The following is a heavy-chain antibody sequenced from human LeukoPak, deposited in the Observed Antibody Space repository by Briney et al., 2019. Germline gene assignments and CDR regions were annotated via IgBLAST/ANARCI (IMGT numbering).Heavy chain of an antibody. Sequence: GGSLRLSCAASGFTFSSYSMNWVRQAPGKGLEWAADIKQDGSEKYYVHSVKGRFTISRQNAKNSLFLQMNSLRAEDTAVYYCARHRSGGSQDDAFDIWGQGTMVTVSS. D-gene: IGHD2-15*01. CDR1: GFTFSSYS. J-gene: IGHJ3*02. V-gene: IGHV3-7*01. CDR3: ARHRSGGSQDDAFDI. CDR2: IKQDGSEK.